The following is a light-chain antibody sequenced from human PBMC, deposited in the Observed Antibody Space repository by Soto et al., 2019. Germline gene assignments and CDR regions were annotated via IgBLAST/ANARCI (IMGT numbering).Light chain of an antibody. V-gene: IGLV2-14*01. CDR1: SSDLAIYNY. CDR2: QVT. CDR3: SSYTDSCNYV. J-gene: IGLJ1*01. Sequence: SVLAQPASVSGSPGQSITISCTGTSSDLAIYNYVSWYQQQPGKAPKLMIYQVTNRPSGVSNRFSGSRSGNTASLTISGLQAEDEADYYRSSYTDSCNYVFGTGTKVTVL.